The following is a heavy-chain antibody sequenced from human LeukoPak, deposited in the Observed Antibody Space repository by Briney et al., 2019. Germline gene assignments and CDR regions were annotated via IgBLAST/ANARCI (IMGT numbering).Heavy chain of an antibody. D-gene: IGHD3-3*01. CDR3: ARNGMSYDFWSGYTSRPNYFDY. CDR1: GFTVSSNY. V-gene: IGHV3-53*01. Sequence: GGSLRLSCAASGFTVSSNYMSWVRQAPGKGLEWASVIYSGGSTYYADSVKGRFTISRDNSKNTLYLQMNSLRAEDTAVYYCARNGMSYDFWSGYTSRPNYFDYWGQGTLVTVSS. CDR2: IYSGGST. J-gene: IGHJ4*02.